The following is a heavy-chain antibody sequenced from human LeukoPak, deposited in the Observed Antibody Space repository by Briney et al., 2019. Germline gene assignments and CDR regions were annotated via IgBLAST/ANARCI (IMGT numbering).Heavy chain of an antibody. V-gene: IGHV3-21*01. J-gene: IGHJ4*02. CDR2: ISSSSSYI. CDR1: GFTFSSYS. CDR3: ARGGYYDFWSGYYRPFDY. Sequence: GGSLRLSCAASGFTFSSYSMDWVRQAPGKGLEWVSSISSSSSYIYYADSVKGRFTISRDNAKNSLYLQMNSLRAEDTAVYYCARGGYYDFWSGYYRPFDYWGQGTLVTVSS. D-gene: IGHD3-3*01.